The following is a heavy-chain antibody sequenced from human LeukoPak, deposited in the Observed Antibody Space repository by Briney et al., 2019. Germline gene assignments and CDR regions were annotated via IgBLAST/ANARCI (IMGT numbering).Heavy chain of an antibody. Sequence: GGSLRLSCAVSGFTFSSYSMNWVRQAPGKGLEWVAVISYDGSNKYYADSVKGRFTISRDNSKNTLYLQMNSLRAEDTAVYYCANANYDFWSVNYYMDVWGKGTTVTVSS. J-gene: IGHJ6*03. D-gene: IGHD3-3*01. V-gene: IGHV3-30*18. CDR3: ANANYDFWSVNYYMDV. CDR1: GFTFSSYS. CDR2: ISYDGSNK.